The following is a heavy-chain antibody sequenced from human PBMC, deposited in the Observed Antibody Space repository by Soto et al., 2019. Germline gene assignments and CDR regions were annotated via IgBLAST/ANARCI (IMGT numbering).Heavy chain of an antibody. CDR1: GGSFSGYY. J-gene: IGHJ6*03. CDR2: INHSGST. CDR3: ARGRQGRRNCYYYYMDV. V-gene: IGHV4-34*01. D-gene: IGHD3-10*01. Sequence: PSETLSLTCAVYGGSFSGYYWSWIRQPPGKGLEWIGEINHSGSTNYNPSLKSRVTISVDTSKNQFSLKLSSVTAADTAVYYCARGRQGRRNCYYYYMDVWGKGTTVTVSS.